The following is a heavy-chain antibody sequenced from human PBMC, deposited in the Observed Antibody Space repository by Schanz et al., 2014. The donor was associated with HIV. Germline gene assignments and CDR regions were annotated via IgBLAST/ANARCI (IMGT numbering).Heavy chain of an antibody. CDR1: GFTFSSYG. V-gene: IGHV3-33*01. D-gene: IGHD6-6*01. CDR2: IWFDGSNK. J-gene: IGHJ6*02. Sequence: QVQLVESGGGVVQPGRSLRLSCAASGFTFSSYGMHGVRQAPGKGLEWVAVIWFDGSNKYYADSVKGRFTISRDNSKKTLDLQMNSLRAGDTAVYYCASTEFPYSSSSDYYYGMDVWGQGTTVTVSS. CDR3: ASTEFPYSSSSDYYYGMDV.